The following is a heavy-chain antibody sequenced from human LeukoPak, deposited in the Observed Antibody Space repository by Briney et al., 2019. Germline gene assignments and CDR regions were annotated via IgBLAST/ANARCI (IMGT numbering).Heavy chain of an antibody. J-gene: IGHJ5*02. CDR1: GGSISSGSYY. Sequence: SQTLSLTXTVSGGSISSGSYYWSWIRQPAGKGLEWIGCIYTSGSTNYNPSLKSRVTISVDTSRNQFSLKLSSVTAADTAVYYCARTVYCGGDCYPSWGQGTLVTVSS. V-gene: IGHV4-61*02. CDR3: ARTVYCGGDCYPS. D-gene: IGHD2-21*02. CDR2: IYTSGST.